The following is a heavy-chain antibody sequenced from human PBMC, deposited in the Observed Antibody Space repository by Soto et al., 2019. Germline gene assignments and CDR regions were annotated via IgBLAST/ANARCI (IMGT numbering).Heavy chain of an antibody. CDR1: GFTFSSSA. Sequence: SVKVSCKASGFTFSSSAVQWVREARGQRLEWIGWIVLGNANTNYAQKFQERVTITRDMSTSTAYMELRSLTFEDTAVYYCATRIGNIGWYWLDTWGQGTLVTVSS. V-gene: IGHV1-58*01. CDR3: ATRIGNIGWYWLDT. D-gene: IGHD6-19*01. CDR2: IVLGNANT. J-gene: IGHJ5*02.